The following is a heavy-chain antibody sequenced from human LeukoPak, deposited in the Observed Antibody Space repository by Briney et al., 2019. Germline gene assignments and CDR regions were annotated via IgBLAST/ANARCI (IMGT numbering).Heavy chain of an antibody. J-gene: IGHJ3*02. CDR3: SGSYIEHAFDI. Sequence: GGSLRLSCAASGFTFSSYSMNWVRQAPGKGLEWVSSISSSSSYIYYADSVKGRFTISRDNAKNSLYLQMNSLRAEDTVVYYCSGSYIEHAFDIWGQGTMVTVSS. D-gene: IGHD1-26*01. CDR1: GFTFSSYS. CDR2: ISSSSSYI. V-gene: IGHV3-21*01.